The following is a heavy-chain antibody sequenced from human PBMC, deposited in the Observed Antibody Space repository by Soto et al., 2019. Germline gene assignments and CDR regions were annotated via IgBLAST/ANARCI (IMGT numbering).Heavy chain of an antibody. Sequence: PSETLSLTCTVSGGSVSSGSYYWSWIRQPPGKGLEWIGYIYYSGSTNYNPSLKSRVTISVDTSKNQFSLKLSSVTAADTAVYYCARDGSGSIAARLGWFDHWGQGTLVTVSS. CDR1: GGSVSSGSYY. CDR3: ARDGSGSIAARLGWFDH. CDR2: IYYSGST. D-gene: IGHD6-6*01. J-gene: IGHJ5*02. V-gene: IGHV4-61*01.